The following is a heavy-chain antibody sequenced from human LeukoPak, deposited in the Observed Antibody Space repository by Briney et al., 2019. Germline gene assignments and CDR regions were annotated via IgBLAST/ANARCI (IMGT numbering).Heavy chain of an antibody. V-gene: IGHV1-8*01. CDR1: GYTFTSYD. D-gene: IGHD3-3*01. J-gene: IGHJ6*03. CDR3: ARGLDYDFWSGYYEGSGLHYMDV. Sequence: ASVKVSCKASGYTFTSYDINWVRQATGQGLEWMGWMNPNSGNTGYAQKFQGRVTMTRNTSISTAYMELSSLRSEDTAVYYCARGLDYDFWSGYYEGSGLHYMDVWGKGTTVTVSS. CDR2: MNPNSGNT.